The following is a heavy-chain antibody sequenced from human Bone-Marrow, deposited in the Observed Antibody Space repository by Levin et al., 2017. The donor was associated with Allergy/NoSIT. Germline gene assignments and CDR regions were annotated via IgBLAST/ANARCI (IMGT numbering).Heavy chain of an antibody. Sequence: ASVKVSFKASGYTFTGYYMHWVRQAPGQGLEWMGRINPNSGGTNYAQKFQGRVTMTRDTSISTAYMELSRLRSDDTAVYYCAREDDFWSGYSLGNIDYWGQGTLVTVSS. J-gene: IGHJ4*02. D-gene: IGHD3-3*01. CDR1: GYTFTGYY. CDR3: AREDDFWSGYSLGNIDY. V-gene: IGHV1-2*06. CDR2: INPNSGGT.